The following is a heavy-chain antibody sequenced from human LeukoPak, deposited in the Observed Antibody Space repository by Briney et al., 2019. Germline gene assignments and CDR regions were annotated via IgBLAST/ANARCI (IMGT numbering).Heavy chain of an antibody. J-gene: IGHJ6*03. CDR1: GGSISTGDYY. CDR2: IYYSGST. Sequence: SETLSLTCTVSGGSISTGDYYWSWIRQPPGKGLEWIGYIYYSGSTYYNPSLKSRVTISVDTSKNQFSLKLSSVTAADTAVYYCARGHRIAARPYYYYYMDVWGKGTTVTVSS. V-gene: IGHV4-30-4*02. CDR3: ARGHRIAARPYYYYYMDV. D-gene: IGHD6-6*01.